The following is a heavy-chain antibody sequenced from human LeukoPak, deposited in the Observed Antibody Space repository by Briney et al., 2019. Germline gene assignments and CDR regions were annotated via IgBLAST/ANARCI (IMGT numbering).Heavy chain of an antibody. CDR2: NNPNSGAT. V-gene: IGHV1-2*02. CDR1: GYTFTGHY. J-gene: IGHJ4*02. D-gene: IGHD3-3*01. Sequence: ASVKVSCKASGYTFTGHYMHWVRQAPGQGLEWMGWNNPNSGATTYPQTFEGRVTMTRDTSISTAYMELSTLSSDDTAVYYCARVGGTIWSGSLDYWGQGTLLTVTS. CDR3: ARVGGTIWSGSLDY.